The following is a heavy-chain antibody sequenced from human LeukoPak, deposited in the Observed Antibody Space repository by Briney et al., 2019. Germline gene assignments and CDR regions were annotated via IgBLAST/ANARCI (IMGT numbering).Heavy chain of an antibody. CDR2: INHSGST. CDR3: ARGGDYGDYRYGVDY. Sequence: SETLSLTCAVYGGSFSGYYWSWIRQPPGKGLEWIGEINHSGSTNYNPSLKSRVTILVDTSKNQFSLKLSSVTAADTAVYYCARGGDYGDYRYGVDYWGQGTLVTVSS. D-gene: IGHD4-17*01. J-gene: IGHJ4*02. V-gene: IGHV4-34*01. CDR1: GGSFSGYY.